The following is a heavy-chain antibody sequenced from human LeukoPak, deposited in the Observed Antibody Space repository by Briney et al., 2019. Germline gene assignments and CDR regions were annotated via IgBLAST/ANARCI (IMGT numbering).Heavy chain of an antibody. CDR1: GYTFTSYG. D-gene: IGHD3-3*01. J-gene: IGHJ5*02. CDR3: AWGPYDFGSGYYGP. V-gene: IGHV1-18*01. Sequence: ASVTVSFTSSGYTFTSYGISWVRQAPGQGLEWMGWISAYNGNTNYAQKLQSRVTMTTDTSTSTAYMELRSLRSDDTAVYYCAWGPYDFGSGYYGPWGQGTLVTVSS. CDR2: ISAYNGNT.